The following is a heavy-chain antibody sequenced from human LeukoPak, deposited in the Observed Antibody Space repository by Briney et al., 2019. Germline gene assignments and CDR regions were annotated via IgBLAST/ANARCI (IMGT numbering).Heavy chain of an antibody. V-gene: IGHV6-1*01. CDR3: ARFSSGWYGGPDYYYYDMDV. Sequence: SQTLSLTCAISGDSVSSNSAAWNWIRQSPSRGLEWLGRTYYRSKWYNDYAVSVKSRITINPDTSKNQFSLQLNSVTPEDTAVYYCARFSSGWYGGPDYYYYDMDVWGQGTTVTVSS. CDR1: GDSVSSNSAA. D-gene: IGHD6-19*01. CDR2: TYYRSKWYN. J-gene: IGHJ6*02.